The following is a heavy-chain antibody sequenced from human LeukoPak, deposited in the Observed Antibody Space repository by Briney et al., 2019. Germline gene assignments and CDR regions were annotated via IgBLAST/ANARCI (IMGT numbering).Heavy chain of an antibody. D-gene: IGHD2-2*01. CDR2: INPNSGGT. CDR1: GYTFTGYY. CDR3: AREGPLKSQQYDY. J-gene: IGHJ4*02. Sequence: ASVKVSCKASGYTFTGYYMHWVRQAPGQGLEWMGWINPNSGGTNYAQKFQGRVTMTRDTSISTAYMELSRLRSDDTAVYYCAREGPLKSQQYDYWGQGTLVTVSS. V-gene: IGHV1-2*02.